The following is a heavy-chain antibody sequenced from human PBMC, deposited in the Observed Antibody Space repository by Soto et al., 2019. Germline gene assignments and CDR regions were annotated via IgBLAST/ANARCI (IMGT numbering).Heavy chain of an antibody. CDR3: AGQRKTAMVFES. CDR1: GDSSSSDY. CDR2: IYYSGGT. J-gene: IGHJ4*02. D-gene: IGHD5-18*01. V-gene: IGHV4-59*08. Sequence: QAQLQESVPGLVKPSETLSLTCTVSGDSSSSDYWSWIRQPPGKGLEWIGYIYYSGGTNYNPSLKSRVTISIDRSKRQVSLQLNSVTAADTAVYYCAGQRKTAMVFESWGQGTLVAVSS.